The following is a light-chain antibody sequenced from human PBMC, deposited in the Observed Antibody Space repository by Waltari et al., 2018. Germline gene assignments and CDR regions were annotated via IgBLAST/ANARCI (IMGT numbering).Light chain of an antibody. CDR3: QHFNGFPWT. V-gene: IGKV1-5*03. CDR1: QSVSPW. Sequence: DIQMTQSPSTLSASVGDRVTITCRASQSVSPWLAWYQQKPGKAPRLLIYKVSDLQSGVPSRFSGSGSGSGTEFTPTIASLQPDDFAIYYCQHFNGFPWTFGQGTKVEIK. J-gene: IGKJ1*01. CDR2: KVS.